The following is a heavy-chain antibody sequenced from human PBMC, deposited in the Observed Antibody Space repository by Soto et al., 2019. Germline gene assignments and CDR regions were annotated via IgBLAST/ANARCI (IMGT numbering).Heavy chain of an antibody. Sequence: QVQLVQSGAEVKKPGASVKVSCKASGYTFTSYGISWVRQAPGQGLEWMGWISAYNGNTNYAQKLQGRVTMTTDTSTSTAYMELRSLGADDTAVYYCARDLGGVGATIMDLDFDYWGQGTLVTVSS. CDR2: ISAYNGNT. J-gene: IGHJ4*02. CDR1: GYTFTSYG. CDR3: ARDLGGVGATIMDLDFDY. D-gene: IGHD1-26*01. V-gene: IGHV1-18*01.